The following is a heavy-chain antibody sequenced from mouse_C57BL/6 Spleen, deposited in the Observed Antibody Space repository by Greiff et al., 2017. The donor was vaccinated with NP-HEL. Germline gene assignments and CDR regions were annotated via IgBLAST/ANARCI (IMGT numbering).Heavy chain of an antibody. CDR2: ISSGGSYT. CDR1: GFTFSSYG. J-gene: IGHJ3*01. V-gene: IGHV5-6*01. CDR3: ARPYYSKEFAY. D-gene: IGHD2-5*01. Sequence: EVKLVESGGDLVKPGGSLKLSCAASGFTFSSYGMSWVRQTPDKRLEWVATISSGGSYTYYPDSVKGRFTISRDNAKNTLYLQMSSLKSEDTAMYYCARPYYSKEFAYWGQGTLVTVSA.